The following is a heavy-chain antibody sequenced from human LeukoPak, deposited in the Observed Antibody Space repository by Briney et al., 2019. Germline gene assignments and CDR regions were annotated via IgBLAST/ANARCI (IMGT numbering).Heavy chain of an antibody. D-gene: IGHD2/OR15-2a*01. CDR3: ARGEFGDYYYFYMDV. CDR2: ITSSNNYI. V-gene: IGHV3-21*01. CDR1: GFTFSSYS. J-gene: IGHJ6*03. Sequence: PGGSLRLSCAASGFTFSSYSMNWVRQAPGKGLEWVSSITSSNNYIYYGDSVKGRFTISRDDAKNSLFLQMNSLRAEDTVTYYCARGEFGDYYYFYMDVWGKGTTVTVSS.